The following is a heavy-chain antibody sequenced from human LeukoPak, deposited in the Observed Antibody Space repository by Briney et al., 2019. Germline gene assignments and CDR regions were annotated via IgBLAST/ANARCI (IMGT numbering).Heavy chain of an antibody. V-gene: IGHV4-34*08. CDR1: GGTFSGYY. D-gene: IGHD3-10*01. CDR2: INHSGST. Sequence: SETLSLTCAVYGGTFSGYYWSWIRQPPGKGLEWIGEINHSGSTNYNPSLKSRVTISVDTSKNQFSLKLTSVTAADTAVYYCAFLFRGNCYWGQGTLVSV. J-gene: IGHJ4*02. CDR3: AFLFRGNCY.